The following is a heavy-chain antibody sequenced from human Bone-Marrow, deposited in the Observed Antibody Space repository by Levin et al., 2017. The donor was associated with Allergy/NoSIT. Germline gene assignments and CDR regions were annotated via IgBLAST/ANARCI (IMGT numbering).Heavy chain of an antibody. CDR3: ARDSRGGYDFWSGYSPFFDY. V-gene: IGHV1-69*13. CDR2: IIPIFGTA. CDR1: GGTFSSYA. Sequence: GASVKVSCKASGGTFSSYAISWVRQAPGQGLEWMGGIIPIFGTANYAQKFQGRVTITADESTSTAYMELSSLRSEDTAVYYCARDSRGGYDFWSGYSPFFDYWGQGTLVTVSS. D-gene: IGHD3-3*01. J-gene: IGHJ4*02.